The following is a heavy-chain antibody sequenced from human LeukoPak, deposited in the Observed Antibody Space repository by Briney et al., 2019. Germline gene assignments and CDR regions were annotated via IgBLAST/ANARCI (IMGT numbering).Heavy chain of an antibody. CDR3: ARVAFGGVIANGNDY. D-gene: IGHD3-16*02. CDR2: ISAYNGNT. J-gene: IGHJ4*02. V-gene: IGHV1-18*01. Sequence: ASVKVSCKASGYTFTSYGISWVRQAPGQGLEWMGWISAYNGNTNYAQKLQGRLTMTTDTSTSTAYMELRSLRSDDTAVYYCARVAFGGVIANGNDYWGQGTLVTVSS. CDR1: GYTFTSYG.